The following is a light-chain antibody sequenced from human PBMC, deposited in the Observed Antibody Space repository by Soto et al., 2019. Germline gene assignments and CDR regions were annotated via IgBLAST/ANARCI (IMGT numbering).Light chain of an antibody. Sequence: QSVLTQPPSVSGAPGQRVTISCTGSSSNIGAGYDVHWYQQLPGTAPKLLIYGNSNRPSGVPDRFSGSKSGTSASLAITGLQAEDEADYYCQSYDSSLSVLYVFGTGTKV. V-gene: IGLV1-40*01. CDR3: QSYDSSLSVLYV. J-gene: IGLJ1*01. CDR1: SSNIGAGYD. CDR2: GNS.